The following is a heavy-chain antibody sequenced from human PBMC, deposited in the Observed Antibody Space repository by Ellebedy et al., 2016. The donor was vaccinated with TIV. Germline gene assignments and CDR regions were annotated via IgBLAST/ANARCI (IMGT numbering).Heavy chain of an antibody. CDR2: INPNSGGT. J-gene: IGHJ6*02. D-gene: IGHD6-19*01. CDR1: GYTFTGYY. V-gene: IGHV1-2*04. Sequence: AASVKVSCKASGYTFTGYYMHWVRQAPGQGLEWMGWINPNSGGTNYAQKFQGWVTMTRDTSISTAYMELSRLRSDDTAVYYCASRGTVAGQRGTPADNYGMDVWGQGTTVTVSS. CDR3: ASRGTVAGQRGTPADNYGMDV.